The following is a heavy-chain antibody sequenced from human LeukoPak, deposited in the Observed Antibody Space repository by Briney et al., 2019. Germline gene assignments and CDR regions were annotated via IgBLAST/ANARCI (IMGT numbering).Heavy chain of an antibody. V-gene: IGHV1-69*01. CDR2: VIPLFGKP. CDR1: GGTFTSYA. J-gene: IGHJ5*02. D-gene: IGHD1-14*01. Sequence: ASVKVSCKASGGTFTSYAINWVRQAPGQGLEWMGGVIPLFGKPNYAQKFQGRVRISAEESTSTVYMELTSLGSEDTAVYYCAREGRSVEPLSWFDPWGQGTLITVSS. CDR3: AREGRSVEPLSWFDP.